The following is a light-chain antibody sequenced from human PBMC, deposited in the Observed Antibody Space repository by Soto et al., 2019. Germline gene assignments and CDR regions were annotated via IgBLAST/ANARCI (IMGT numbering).Light chain of an antibody. CDR3: QQSYTTASIT. Sequence: DIQMTQSPSTLSASVGDRVTITCRASQTISNWLAWYQQKAGKAPKLLIYAASSLQNGVPSRFSGGGSGTEFTLSISSLQPEDFGTYYCQQSYTTASITFGQGTRLEIK. V-gene: IGKV1-39*01. CDR1: QTISNW. J-gene: IGKJ5*01. CDR2: AAS.